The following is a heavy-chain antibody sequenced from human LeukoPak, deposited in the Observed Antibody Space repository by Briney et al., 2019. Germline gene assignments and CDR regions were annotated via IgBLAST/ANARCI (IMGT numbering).Heavy chain of an antibody. D-gene: IGHD3-10*01. J-gene: IGHJ5*02. V-gene: IGHV4-34*01. CDR3: ARDPPIYGSGKLGWFDP. Sequence: PSETLSLTCAVYGGSFSGYYWSWIRQPPGKGLEWIGEINHSGSTNYNPSLKSRVTISVDTSKNQFSLKLSSVTAADTAVYYCARDPPIYGSGKLGWFDPWGQGTLVTVSS. CDR2: INHSGST. CDR1: GGSFSGYY.